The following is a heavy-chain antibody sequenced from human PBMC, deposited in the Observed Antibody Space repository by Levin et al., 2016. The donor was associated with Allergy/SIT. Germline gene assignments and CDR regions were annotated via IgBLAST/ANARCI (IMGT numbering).Heavy chain of an antibody. J-gene: IGHJ4*02. V-gene: IGHV3-33*01. D-gene: IGHD3-22*01. CDR2: IWYDGSHK. CDR3: ARGYYHSSGVFDD. CDR1: GFTFTNYG. Sequence: GGSLRLSCAASGFTFTNYGMHWVRQAPGKGLEWVAVIWYDGSHKFYADSVNGRFTISRDNSKNALYLQMNSLRAEDTAVYHCARGYYHSSGVFDDWGQGTLVTVSS.